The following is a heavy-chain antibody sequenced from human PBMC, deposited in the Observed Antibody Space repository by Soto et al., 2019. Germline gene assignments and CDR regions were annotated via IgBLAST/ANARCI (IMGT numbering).Heavy chain of an antibody. CDR3: ARSVGVAAAGPFDY. D-gene: IGHD6-13*01. J-gene: IGHJ4*02. CDR1: GGSISSGGYY. Sequence: QVQLQESGPGLVKPSQTLSLTCTVSGGSISSGGYYWSWIRQHPGKGLEWIGYIYYSGSTYYNPALNGRFTMSVDTSKSQFSLKLSSVTAADTAVYYCARSVGVAAAGPFDYWGQGTLVTVSS. CDR2: IYYSGST. V-gene: IGHV4-31*03.